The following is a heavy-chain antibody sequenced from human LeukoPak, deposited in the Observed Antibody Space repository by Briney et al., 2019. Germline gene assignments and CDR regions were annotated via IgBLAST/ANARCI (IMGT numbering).Heavy chain of an antibody. CDR3: AAGGGTYYYDSSGYKGPFGY. V-gene: IGHV3-30*02. Sequence: PGGSLRLSCAASGFTFSSYAMHWVRQAPGKGLEWVAFIWYDGNNKYYADSVKGRFTISRDNSKNTLFLQMNSLRVDDTAVYYCAAGGGTYYYDSSGYKGPFGYWGQGTLVTVSS. D-gene: IGHD3-22*01. CDR2: IWYDGNNK. J-gene: IGHJ4*02. CDR1: GFTFSSYA.